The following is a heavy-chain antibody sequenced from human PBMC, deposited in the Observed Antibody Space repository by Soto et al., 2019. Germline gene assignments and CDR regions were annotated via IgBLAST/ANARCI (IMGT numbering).Heavy chain of an antibody. J-gene: IGHJ4*02. CDR1: GYTFTSYG. Sequence: ASVKVSCKASGYTFTSYGISWVRQAPGQGLEWMGWISAYNGNTNLAQKLQGKVTMTTDTSTGRAYMELRSLRSDDTAVYYYAGAGGTFDDHYFDYWGQGTLGTVSS. D-gene: IGHD1-1*01. CDR3: AGAGGTFDDHYFDY. CDR2: ISAYNGNT. V-gene: IGHV1-18*01.